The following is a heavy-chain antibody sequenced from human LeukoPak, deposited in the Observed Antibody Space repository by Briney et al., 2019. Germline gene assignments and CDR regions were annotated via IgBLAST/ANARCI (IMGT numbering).Heavy chain of an antibody. D-gene: IGHD4-17*01. V-gene: IGHV3-21*01. CDR1: GFTFSSYS. J-gene: IGHJ4*02. CDR3: ARDTDYGDFTDY. CDR2: ISSSSSYI. Sequence: PGGSLRLSCAASGFTFSSYSMNWVRQAPGKGLEWVSSISSSSSYIYYADSVEGRFTISRDNAKNSLYLQMNSLRAEDTAVYYCARDTDYGDFTDYWGQGTLVTVSS.